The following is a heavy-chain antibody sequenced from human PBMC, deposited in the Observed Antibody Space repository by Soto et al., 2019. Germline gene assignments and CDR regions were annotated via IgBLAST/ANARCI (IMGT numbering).Heavy chain of an antibody. CDR2: IYYSGST. V-gene: IGHV4-59*01. J-gene: IGHJ5*02. D-gene: IGHD3-3*01. CDR3: ARGVVGINWFDP. Sequence: SETLSLTCTVSGGSISSYYWSWIRQPPGKGLEWIGDIYYSGSTNYTPSLKSRVTISVATSKNQFYLKLSSVTAADTAVYYCARGVVGINWFDPWGQGTLVTVSS. CDR1: GGSISSYY.